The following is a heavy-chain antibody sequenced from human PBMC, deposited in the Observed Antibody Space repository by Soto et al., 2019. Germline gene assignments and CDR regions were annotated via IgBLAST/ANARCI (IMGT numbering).Heavy chain of an antibody. CDR3: AKVLMVRGSRFDY. CDR2: ISGSGGST. V-gene: IGHV3-23*01. Sequence: GGSLRLSFAPFGFTFSAFAMGWARQAPGKGLEWVSAISGSGGSTYYADSVKGRFTSSRDNSKNTLYLQMNSLRAEDTAVYYCAKVLMVRGSRFDYWGQGTLVTVSS. J-gene: IGHJ4*02. D-gene: IGHD3-10*01. CDR1: GFTFSAFA.